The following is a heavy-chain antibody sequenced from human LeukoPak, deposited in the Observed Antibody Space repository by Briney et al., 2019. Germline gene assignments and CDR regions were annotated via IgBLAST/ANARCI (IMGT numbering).Heavy chain of an antibody. CDR3: ARGGDLYCTSAICLPFDY. J-gene: IGHJ4*02. D-gene: IGHD2-8*01. CDR1: GLTFSSYW. V-gene: IGHV3-7*01. Sequence: GGSLRLSCGASGLTFSSYWMSLVRQAPGKGLEWVANIQQSGGAKYYVDSVRGRFTISRDNAKNSLYLQMNSLRAEDTAVYYCARGGDLYCTSAICLPFDYWGQGTLVTVSS. CDR2: IQQSGGAK.